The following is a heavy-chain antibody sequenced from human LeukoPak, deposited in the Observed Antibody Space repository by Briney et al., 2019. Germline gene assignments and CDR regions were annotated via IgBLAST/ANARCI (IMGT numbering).Heavy chain of an antibody. D-gene: IGHD6-19*01. J-gene: IGHJ4*02. CDR3: ARIAVAGQHFDY. V-gene: IGHV3-9*01. CDR1: GFTFDDFA. CDR2: ITWNGGTI. Sequence: PGGSLRLSCAASGFTFDDFAMHWVRQPPGKGLEWVSGITWNGGTIAYADSVKGRFTISRDNAKNSLYLQMNSLRAEDTAFYYCARIAVAGQHFDYWGQGTLVTVSS.